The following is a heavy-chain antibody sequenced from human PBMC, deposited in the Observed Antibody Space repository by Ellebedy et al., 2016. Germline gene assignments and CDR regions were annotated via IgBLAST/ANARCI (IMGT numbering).Heavy chain of an antibody. CDR1: GVSFSRYY. CDR3: ASSFILDYFDY. Sequence: SETLSLXXAVYGVSFSRYYWSWIRQPPGKGLEWIGEINHSGRTNYNPSLESRLTISIDTSKNQFSLKLNSMTAADTAVYFCASSFILDYFDYWGQGALVTVSS. V-gene: IGHV4-34*01. CDR2: INHSGRT. D-gene: IGHD2/OR15-2a*01. J-gene: IGHJ4*02.